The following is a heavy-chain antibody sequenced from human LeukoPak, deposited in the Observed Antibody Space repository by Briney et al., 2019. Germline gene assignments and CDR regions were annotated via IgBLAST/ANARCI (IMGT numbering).Heavy chain of an antibody. CDR3: AKDQGDFWSGPNFVY. J-gene: IGHJ4*02. V-gene: IGHV3-30*02. D-gene: IGHD3-3*01. CDR2: IRYDASNQ. CDR1: GFTFSDYG. Sequence: PGGSPRLSCAASGFTFSDYGMHWVRQAPGKGLEWVAFIRYDASNQYYADSVKGRFTISRDNSKNTLYVQMNSLRVEDTAVYYCAKDQGDFWSGPNFVYWGQGTLVTVSS.